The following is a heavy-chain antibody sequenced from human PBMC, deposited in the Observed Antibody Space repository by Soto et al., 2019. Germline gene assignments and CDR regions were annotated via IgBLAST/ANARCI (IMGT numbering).Heavy chain of an antibody. CDR3: ARFGKVEWELPRHAFDI. Sequence: QVQLQQWGAGLLKPSETLSLTCAVYGGSFSGYYWSWIRQPPGKGLEWIGEINHSGSTNYNPSLKSRVTISVDTSKNQFSLKLSSATAADTAVYYCARFGKVEWELPRHAFDIWGQGTMVTVSS. J-gene: IGHJ3*02. D-gene: IGHD1-26*01. CDR2: INHSGST. CDR1: GGSFSGYY. V-gene: IGHV4-34*01.